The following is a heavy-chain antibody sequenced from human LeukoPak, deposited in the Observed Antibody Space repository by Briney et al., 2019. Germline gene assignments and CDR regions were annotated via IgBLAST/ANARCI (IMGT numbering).Heavy chain of an antibody. CDR3: ARGFYTYDQ. CDR2: TSSSDNTI. V-gene: IGHV3-11*04. CDR1: GFTFSDYY. D-gene: IGHD5-24*01. Sequence: PGGSLRLSCAASGFTFSDYYMSWIRQAPGKGLEWVSSTSSSDNTIYYTDSVKGRFAISRDNAKNSLYLQMKSLRAEDTAVYYCARGFYTYDQWGQGTLVTVSS. J-gene: IGHJ5*02.